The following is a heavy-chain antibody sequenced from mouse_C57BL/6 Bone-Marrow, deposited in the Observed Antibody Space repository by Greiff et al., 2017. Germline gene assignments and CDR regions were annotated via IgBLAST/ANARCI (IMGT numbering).Heavy chain of an antibody. CDR3: ARGPYYSNYYVFDY. CDR1: GYTFTTYP. V-gene: IGHV1-47*01. D-gene: IGHD2-5*01. J-gene: IGHJ2*01. CDR2: FHPYNDDT. Sequence: QVQLKESGAELVKPGASVKMSCKASGYTFTTYPIEWMKQNHGKSLEWIGNFHPYNDDTTYNEKFKGKATLTVEKSSSTVYLELSRLTSDDSAVYYCARGPYYSNYYVFDYWGQGTTLTVSS.